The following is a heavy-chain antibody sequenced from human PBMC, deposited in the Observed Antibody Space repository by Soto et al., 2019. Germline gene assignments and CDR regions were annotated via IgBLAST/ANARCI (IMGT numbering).Heavy chain of an antibody. D-gene: IGHD6-19*01. J-gene: IGHJ4*02. CDR2: ISPKSGGT. CDR1: GYTFIDYY. V-gene: IGHV1-2*02. Sequence: QGQLVQSGAEVKKPGASVKVSCEASGYTFIDYYMHWVRQAPGQGFERMGRISPKSGGTNYAQKCQGRVTMTWDTSLNTANMELSSLMAEDTAVYYCARPPGYISDWYYFDLWGQGTLVTVSS. CDR3: ARPPGYISDWYYFDL.